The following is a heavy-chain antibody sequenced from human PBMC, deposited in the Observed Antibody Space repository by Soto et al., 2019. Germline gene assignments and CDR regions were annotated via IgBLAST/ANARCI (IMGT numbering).Heavy chain of an antibody. CDR2: IRSKVYGATT. D-gene: IGHD4-17*01. V-gene: IGHV3-49*03. CDR3: TSYGDYEIAFDI. J-gene: IGHJ3*02. Sequence: GGSLRLSCTASGFTFCDYAMSWIRQAPGKGLEWVGFIRSKVYGATTDYAASVKGRFTISRDDSKRIAYLQMDSLKTEDTAVYYCTSYGDYEIAFDIWGQGTMVTFSS. CDR1: GFTFCDYA.